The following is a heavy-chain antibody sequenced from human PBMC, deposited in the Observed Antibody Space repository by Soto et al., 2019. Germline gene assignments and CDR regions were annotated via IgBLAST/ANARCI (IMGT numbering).Heavy chain of an antibody. CDR3: ARGVGYYGSGSYFDY. Sequence: EVQLVESGGGLVQPGGSLRLSCAASGFTVSSNYMSCVRQAPGKGLEWVSVIYTSGNTYYADSVKGRFTISRDNSKNTLYLTMNSLRAEDTAVYYCARGVGYYGSGSYFDYWCQGTLVTVSS. V-gene: IGHV3-66*01. CDR2: IYTSGNT. J-gene: IGHJ4*02. CDR1: GFTVSSNY. D-gene: IGHD3-10*01.